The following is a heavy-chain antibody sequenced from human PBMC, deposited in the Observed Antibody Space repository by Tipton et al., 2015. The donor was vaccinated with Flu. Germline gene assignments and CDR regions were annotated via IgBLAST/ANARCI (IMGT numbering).Heavy chain of an antibody. J-gene: IGHJ6*02. CDR2: IYYSGST. CDR3: ARRTDTAMAPSYYYGMDV. Sequence: TLSLTCTVSGGSISSGGYYWSWIRQHPGKGLEWIGYIYYSGSTYYNPSLKSRVTISVDTSKNQFSLKLSSVTAADTAVYYCARRTDTAMAPSYYYGMDVWGQGTTVTVSS. CDR1: GGSISSGGYY. V-gene: IGHV4-31*03. D-gene: IGHD5-18*01.